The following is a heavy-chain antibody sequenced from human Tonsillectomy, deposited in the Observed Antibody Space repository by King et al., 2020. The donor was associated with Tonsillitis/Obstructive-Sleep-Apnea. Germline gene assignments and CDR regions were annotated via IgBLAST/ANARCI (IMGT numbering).Heavy chain of an antibody. Sequence: VQLVESGGGLVQSGGSLRLSCVASVFAFTDYWIHWVRQAPGKGLVWVSRVHHSVTDTSYAASVTGRFTISIDNGKKTLYLHMNSLSAEDTAVYYCANSRWSGYSNYWGQGTLVTVSS. D-gene: IGHD3-3*01. CDR1: VFAFTDYW. CDR2: VHHSVTDT. J-gene: IGHJ4*02. V-gene: IGHV3-74*01. CDR3: ANSRWSGYSNY.